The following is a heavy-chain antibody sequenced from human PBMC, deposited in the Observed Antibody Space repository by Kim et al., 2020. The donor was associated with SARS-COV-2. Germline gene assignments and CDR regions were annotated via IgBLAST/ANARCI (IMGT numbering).Heavy chain of an antibody. J-gene: IGHJ1*01. Sequence: SETLSLTCTVSGGSISSSSYYWGWIRQPPGKGLEWIGSIYYSGSTYYNPSLKSRVTISVDTSKNQFSLKLSSVTAADTAVYYCARGGSGSLTFQHWGQGTLVTVSS. D-gene: IGHD1-26*01. V-gene: IGHV4-39*01. CDR3: ARGGSGSLTFQH. CDR2: IYYSGST. CDR1: GGSISSSSYY.